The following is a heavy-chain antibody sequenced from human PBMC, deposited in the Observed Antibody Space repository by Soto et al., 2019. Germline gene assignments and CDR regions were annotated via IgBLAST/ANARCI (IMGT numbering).Heavy chain of an antibody. Sequence: QITLKESVPTLGRPTQTLTLTCSFSGFSLNTNGMGVGWIRQPPGKALEWLAFIYWDEDKRYTPSLKTRLTITTDTSKNEVVLTLTNLDPLDTWTYYCAGWNYESGVDVWGQGTTVTVSS. V-gene: IGHV2-5*02. D-gene: IGHD1-7*01. J-gene: IGHJ6*02. CDR3: AGWNYESGVDV. CDR1: GFSLNTNGMG. CDR2: IYWDEDK.